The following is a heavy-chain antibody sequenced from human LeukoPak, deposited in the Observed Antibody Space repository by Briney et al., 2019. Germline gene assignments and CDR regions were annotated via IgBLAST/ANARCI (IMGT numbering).Heavy chain of an antibody. J-gene: IGHJ3*02. CDR3: ARTTIAHQEDAFDI. CDR1: GYSISSGYY. Sequence: PSETLSLTCTVSGYSISSGYYWGWIRQPPGKGLEWIGSIYHSGSTYYNPSLKSRVTISVDTSKNQFSLKLSSVTAADTAVYYCARTTIAHQEDAFDIWGQGTMVTVSS. D-gene: IGHD3-22*01. V-gene: IGHV4-38-2*02. CDR2: IYHSGST.